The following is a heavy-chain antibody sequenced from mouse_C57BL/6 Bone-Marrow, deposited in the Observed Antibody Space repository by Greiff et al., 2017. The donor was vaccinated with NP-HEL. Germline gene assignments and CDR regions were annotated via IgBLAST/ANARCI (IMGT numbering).Heavy chain of an antibody. CDR3: ASSYYYGSSYDWYFDV. J-gene: IGHJ1*03. Sequence: EVQGVESGGGLVQPGGSLKLSCAASGFTFSDYYMYWVRQTPEKRLEWVAYISNGGGSTYYPDTVKGRFTISRDNAKNTLYLQMSRLKSEDTAMYYCASSYYYGSSYDWYFDVWGTGTTVTVSS. D-gene: IGHD1-1*01. CDR2: ISNGGGST. V-gene: IGHV5-12*01. CDR1: GFTFSDYY.